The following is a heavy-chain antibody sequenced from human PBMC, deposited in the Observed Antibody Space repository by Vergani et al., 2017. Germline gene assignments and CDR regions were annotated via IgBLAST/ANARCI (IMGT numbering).Heavy chain of an antibody. J-gene: IGHJ4*02. V-gene: IGHV4-61*08. CDR1: GAYVGSGGYY. Sequence: QVQLQESGPGLVKASQTLSLTCSVSGAYVGSGGYYWSWIRPPPGKGLEWIGEINQSGSTKNNPSLKSRVTISVDTSKNQFSLKLSSVTAADTAVYYCARVRRITVFGVVMTPFDYWGQGTLVTVSS. CDR2: INQSGST. D-gene: IGHD3-3*01. CDR3: ARVRRITVFGVVMTPFDY.